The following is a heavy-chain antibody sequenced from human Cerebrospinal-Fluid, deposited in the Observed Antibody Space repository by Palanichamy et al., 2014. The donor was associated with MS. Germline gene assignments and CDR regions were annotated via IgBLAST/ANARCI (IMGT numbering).Heavy chain of an antibody. CDR3: ASYVSSRFPRNALDV. D-gene: IGHD2-15*01. Sequence: QVQLVQSGAEVKKPGASLKVSCKAIGYTFMSYDVHWVRQAPGQGLEWMGIIKASGGSTTYAQKFQGRMSMTTDTSTRTVYMDLSSLESDDTAVYYCASYVSSRFPRNALDVWGQGTTVSVSS. CDR2: IKASGGST. CDR1: GYTFMSYD. J-gene: IGHJ6*02. V-gene: IGHV1-46*01.